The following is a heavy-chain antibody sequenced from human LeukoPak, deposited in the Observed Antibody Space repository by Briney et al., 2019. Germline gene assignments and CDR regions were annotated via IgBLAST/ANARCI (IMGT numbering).Heavy chain of an antibody. CDR2: IYPGDSDT. Sequence: GESLKISCKGSGYRFTSYWIGWVRQMPGKGLEWMGIIYPGDSDTRYSPSFQGQVTISADKSISTAYLQWSSLKASDTAMYYCARHLGHVDTSLVPHYWGQGTLVTVSS. CDR3: ARHLGHVDTSLVPHY. J-gene: IGHJ4*02. CDR1: GYRFTSYW. V-gene: IGHV5-51*01. D-gene: IGHD3-16*01.